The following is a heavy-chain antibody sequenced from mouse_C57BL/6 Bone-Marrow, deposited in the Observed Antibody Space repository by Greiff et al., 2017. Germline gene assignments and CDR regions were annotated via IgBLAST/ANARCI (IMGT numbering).Heavy chain of an antibody. J-gene: IGHJ3*01. V-gene: IGHV1-82*01. CDR3: ARLDDGYYGPFAY. CDR1: GYAFSSSW. D-gene: IGHD2-3*01. CDR2: IYPGDGDT. Sequence: QVQLQQSGPELVKPGASVKISCKASGYAFSSSWMNWVKQRPGKGLEWIGRIYPGDGDTNYNGKFKGKATLTADKSSSTAYMQLSSLTSEDSAVYFCARLDDGYYGPFAYWGQGTLVTVSA.